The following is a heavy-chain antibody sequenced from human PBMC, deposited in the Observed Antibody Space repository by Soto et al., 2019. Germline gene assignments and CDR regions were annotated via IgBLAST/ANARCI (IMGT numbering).Heavy chain of an antibody. CDR3: AKDNGFQFVNFGASGFDY. CDR2: ISGSGSST. Sequence: EVQLLESGGGLVQPGGSLRLSCAASGFRFSSKAMSWVRQAPGKGLEWVSIISGSGSSTYYTDSLQGRFTISSDNSKNMVYLEMNYLRAEATAVYYCAKDNGFQFVNFGASGFDYWGQGSLVSVSS. D-gene: IGHD6-6*01. J-gene: IGHJ4*02. CDR1: GFRFSSKA. V-gene: IGHV3-23*01.